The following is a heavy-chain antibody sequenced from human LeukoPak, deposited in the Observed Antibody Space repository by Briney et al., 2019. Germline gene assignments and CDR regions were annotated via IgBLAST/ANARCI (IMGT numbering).Heavy chain of an antibody. Sequence: GGSLRLSCAASGFTFSIAWMTWVRQAPGKGLEWVGRIKSKAGGGTTDYSAPVKGRFTISRDDSKNTLYLQMNSLETEDTALYYCTTVRDPGDYAFDYWGQGTLVTVSS. CDR3: TTVRDPGDYAFDY. D-gene: IGHD4-17*01. V-gene: IGHV3-15*01. CDR1: GFTFSIAW. J-gene: IGHJ4*02. CDR2: IKSKAGGGTT.